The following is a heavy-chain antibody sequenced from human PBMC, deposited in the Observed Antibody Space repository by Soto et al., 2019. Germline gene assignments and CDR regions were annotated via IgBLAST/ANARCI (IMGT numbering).Heavy chain of an antibody. V-gene: IGHV1-3*01. Sequence: GASVKVSCKASGHTFTSYAMHWVRQAPGQRLEWMGWINAGNGNTKYSQKFQGRVTITRDTSASTAYMELSSLRSEDTAVYYCARQWKGVYYDPSYDAFDIWGQGTMVTVSS. CDR1: GHTFTSYA. J-gene: IGHJ3*02. CDR2: INAGNGNT. D-gene: IGHD3-22*01. CDR3: ARQWKGVYYDPSYDAFDI.